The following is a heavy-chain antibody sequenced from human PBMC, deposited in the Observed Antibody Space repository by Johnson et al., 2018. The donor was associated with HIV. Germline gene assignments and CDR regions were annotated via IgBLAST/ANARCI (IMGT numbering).Heavy chain of an antibody. Sequence: VQLVESGGGVIQPGRSLRLSCAASGFTFRNYGMHWVRQAPGKGLEWVAVMWYDGSNKYYADSVKGRFTISRDTSKNTVYLQMNSLRAEDTAIYYCAKCIWGRSLIDAFYIWGQGTMVIVSS. CDR2: MWYDGSNK. J-gene: IGHJ3*02. CDR3: AKCIWGRSLIDAFYI. CDR1: GFTFRNYG. V-gene: IGHV3-33*03. D-gene: IGHD3-16*01.